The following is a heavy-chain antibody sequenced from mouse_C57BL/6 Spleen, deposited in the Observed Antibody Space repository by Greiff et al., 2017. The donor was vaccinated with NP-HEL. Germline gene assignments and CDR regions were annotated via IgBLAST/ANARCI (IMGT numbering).Heavy chain of an antibody. CDR2: IDPNSGGT. CDR1: GYTFTSYW. Sequence: QVQLQQPGAELVKPGASVKLSCKASGYTFTSYWMHWVKQRPGRGLEWIGRIDPNSGGTKYNEKFKSKATLTVDKPSSTAYMQLSSLTSEDSAVYVYDRDNDDGRCAMDYWGQGTSLTVSS. J-gene: IGHJ4*01. D-gene: IGHD2-4*01. V-gene: IGHV1-72*01. CDR3: DRDNDDGRCAMDY.